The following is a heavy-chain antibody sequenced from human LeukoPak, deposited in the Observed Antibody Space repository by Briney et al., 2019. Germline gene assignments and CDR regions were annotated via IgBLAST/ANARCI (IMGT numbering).Heavy chain of an antibody. CDR2: ISGYNGNT. V-gene: IGHV1-18*01. CDR3: ARSGRGTYYYFDL. J-gene: IGHJ4*02. CDR1: TYTFTRYG. Sequence: ASVKVSCKASTYTFTRYGISWVRQAPGQGLEWMGWISGYNGNTNYAQKFLGRVSMTADTVTSTAYMELRSLTSDDTAMYYCARSGRGTYYYFDLWGQGTLVTVSS. D-gene: IGHD5-12*01.